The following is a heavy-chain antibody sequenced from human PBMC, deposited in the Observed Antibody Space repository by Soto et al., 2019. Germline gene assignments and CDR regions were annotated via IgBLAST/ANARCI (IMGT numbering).Heavy chain of an antibody. V-gene: IGHV4-4*02. CDR1: RGCINSSNG. Sequence: PSETMSLSCEASRGCINSSNGGGWVRQPPGKGLEWIGEIYHSGSTNYNPSLKSRVTISVDKSKNQFSLKLSSVTAADTAVYYCATGSFGLVFSPSGFDYRGQGTLVTVSS. D-gene: IGHD3-3*01. CDR3: ATGSFGLVFSPSGFDY. CDR2: IYHSGST. J-gene: IGHJ4*02.